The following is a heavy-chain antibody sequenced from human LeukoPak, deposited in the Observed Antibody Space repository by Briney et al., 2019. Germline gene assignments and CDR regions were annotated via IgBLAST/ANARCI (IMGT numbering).Heavy chain of an antibody. D-gene: IGHD2-15*01. CDR3: ARLLVGGQDYFDS. CDR1: GYTLTNYW. CDR2: IDPTDSYI. V-gene: IGHV5-10-1*01. Sequence: PGGSLSLACTGSGYTLTNYWTSWVGQMPGKGLVWMGRIDPTDSYINYSPSFPGHVTMSTDKSISTAYLQWSSLKASDTAMYYCARLLVGGQDYFDSWGQGTLVTVSS. J-gene: IGHJ4*02.